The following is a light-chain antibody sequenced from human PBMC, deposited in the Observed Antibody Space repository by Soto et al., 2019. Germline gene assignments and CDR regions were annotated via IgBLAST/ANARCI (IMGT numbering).Light chain of an antibody. CDR2: GAS. Sequence: EIVLTQSPGTLSLSPGEIATLSCRSSQSVSSSYLAWYQQKPGQAPRLLIYGASSRATGIPDRFSGSGSGTDFTLTISRLEPEDFEVYYCQQYGSSLWTFGQGTKVDIK. CDR1: QSVSSSY. J-gene: IGKJ1*01. CDR3: QQYGSSLWT. V-gene: IGKV3-20*01.